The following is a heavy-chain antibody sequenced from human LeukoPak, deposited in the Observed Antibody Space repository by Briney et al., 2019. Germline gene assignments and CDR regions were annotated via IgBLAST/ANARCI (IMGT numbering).Heavy chain of an antibody. CDR2: IYTSGST. D-gene: IGHD6-19*01. Sequence: PSETLSLTCTVSGGSISSYYWSWIRQPAGKGLEWIGRIYTSGSTNYNPSLKSRVTMSVDTSKNQFSLKLSSVTAADTAVYYCARDWAGYSSGWHPFDYWAREPWSPSPQ. CDR1: GGSISSYY. J-gene: IGHJ4*02. CDR3: ARDWAGYSSGWHPFDY. V-gene: IGHV4-4*07.